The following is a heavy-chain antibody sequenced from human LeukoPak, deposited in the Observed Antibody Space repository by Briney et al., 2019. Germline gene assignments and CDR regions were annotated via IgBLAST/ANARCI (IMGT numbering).Heavy chain of an antibody. J-gene: IGHJ4*02. V-gene: IGHV4-4*02. CDR1: GGSITSTNW. Sequence: PSGTLSLTCGVSGGSITSTNWWSWVRQPRGQGLEWIGEVSLSGLTNYNPSLSSRVIMALDTSKNHLSLHLTSVTAADTAVYYCSRENGAFSPFGYWGQGYLVTVLS. CDR3: SRENGAFSPFGY. D-gene: IGHD2-8*01. CDR2: VSLSGLT.